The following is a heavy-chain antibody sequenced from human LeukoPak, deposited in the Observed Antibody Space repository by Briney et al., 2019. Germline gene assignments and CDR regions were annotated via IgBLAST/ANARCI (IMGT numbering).Heavy chain of an antibody. J-gene: IGHJ4*02. D-gene: IGHD3-22*01. Sequence: GGSLRLSCAASGFTFDDYGMSWVRQAPGKGLEWVSGINWNGGSTGYADSVKGRFTISRDNAKNTLYLHMNSLRAEDTAVYYCAQHASYFYDSTGYHFDFWGQGTLVTVSS. CDR3: AQHASYFYDSTGYHFDF. CDR2: INWNGGST. V-gene: IGHV3-20*04. CDR1: GFTFDDYG.